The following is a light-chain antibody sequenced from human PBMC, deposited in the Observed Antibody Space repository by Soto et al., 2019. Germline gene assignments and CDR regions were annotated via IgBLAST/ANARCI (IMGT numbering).Light chain of an antibody. J-gene: IGKJ3*01. CDR1: QNISNY. CDR3: QQSYSIPRLT. V-gene: IGKV1-39*01. CDR2: AAS. Sequence: DVQMTQSPSSLSASVGDRVSITCRSSQNISNYLHWYQQRPGKAPKLLIYAASNLRSGVPSRFSGSGSGTDFTLTISSLQSEDFATYYCQQSYSIPRLTFGPGTRVEIK.